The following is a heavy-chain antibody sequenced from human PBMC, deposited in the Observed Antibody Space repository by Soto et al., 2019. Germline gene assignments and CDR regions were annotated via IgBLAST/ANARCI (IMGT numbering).Heavy chain of an antibody. CDR1: GYTFTSYG. CDR2: ISGYNGNT. CDR3: ARDLGGQIVDY. V-gene: IGHV1-18*01. Sequence: QVQLVQSGAEVKRPGASVKVSCKASGYTFTSYGISWVRQAPGQGLEWMGWISGYNGNTKYAQKLQGRVTMTTDTATSTAYMERRSLRSDDTAVDYGARDLGGQIVDYWGQGTLVTVSS. J-gene: IGHJ4*02. D-gene: IGHD1-26*01.